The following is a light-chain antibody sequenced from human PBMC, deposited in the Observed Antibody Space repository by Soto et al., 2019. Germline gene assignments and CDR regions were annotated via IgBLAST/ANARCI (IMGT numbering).Light chain of an antibody. Sequence: QCALTQSASVSGSPGQSITISCTGTSSDVGGYNYVSWYQQHPGKAPKLIIYDVSNRPSGVSTRFSGSKSGNTASLTISGVQAEDEADYSCSSYTSTNSWVLGGGTKLTVL. V-gene: IGLV2-14*01. CDR3: SSYTSTNSWV. CDR2: DVS. CDR1: SSDVGGYNY. J-gene: IGLJ3*02.